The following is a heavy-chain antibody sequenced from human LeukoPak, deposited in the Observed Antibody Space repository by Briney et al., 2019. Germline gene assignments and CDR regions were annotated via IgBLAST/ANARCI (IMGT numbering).Heavy chain of an antibody. CDR1: GYPFTSYW. J-gene: IGHJ5*02. CDR2: FCPVDSDT. Sequence: GESLKISCKGSGYPFTSYWSGGVRKLPGKGLEWLGIFCPVDSDTSNSPSSQGQVTISANKSISTAYLQWSSLKASDTARYYCARQGYSYGHVSWFERWGQGTLVTVS. CDR3: ARQGYSYGHVSWFER. D-gene: IGHD5-18*01. V-gene: IGHV5-51*01.